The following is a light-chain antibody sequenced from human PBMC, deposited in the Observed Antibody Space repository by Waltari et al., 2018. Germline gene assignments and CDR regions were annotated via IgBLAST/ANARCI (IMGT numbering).Light chain of an antibody. CDR1: QSISTN. V-gene: IGKV3-15*01. J-gene: IGKJ2*01. CDR3: QQYNNWPPLYT. Sequence: EIVMTQSPATLSMSPGERATLSCRASQSISTNLAWYQQRPGQAPRLLIYDTSTRATGIPVKFSCSGSGTEFTLTISDLQPEDFAVYYCQQYNNWPPLYTFGQGTKLDIK. CDR2: DTS.